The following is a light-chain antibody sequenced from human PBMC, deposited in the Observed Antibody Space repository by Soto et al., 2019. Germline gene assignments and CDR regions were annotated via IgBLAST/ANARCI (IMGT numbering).Light chain of an antibody. CDR1: QSVSSY. Sequence: EIVLTQSPATLSLSPRERATLSCSASQSVSSYLAWYQQKHGQAPRLLIYDASNRATGIPARFSGSGSGTDLHLTISSLEPEDFAVYYCQQRSNWPLTFGGGTKVEIK. CDR2: DAS. CDR3: QQRSNWPLT. J-gene: IGKJ4*01. V-gene: IGKV3-11*01.